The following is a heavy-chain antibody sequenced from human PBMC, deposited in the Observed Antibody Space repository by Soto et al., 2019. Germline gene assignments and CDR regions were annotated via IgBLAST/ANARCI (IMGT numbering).Heavy chain of an antibody. CDR2: IYHSGST. D-gene: IGHD2-2*01. J-gene: IGHJ5*02. V-gene: IGHV4-30-2*01. CDR3: ARVPDR. Sequence: QLQLQEYGAGPVKPSQTLSLTCAVSGGSISSGGYSWSWIRQPPGKGLEWIGYIYHSGSTYYNPSLKSRVTISVDRSKNQFSLKLSSVTAADTAVYYCARVPDRWGQGTLVTVSS. CDR1: GGSISSGGYS.